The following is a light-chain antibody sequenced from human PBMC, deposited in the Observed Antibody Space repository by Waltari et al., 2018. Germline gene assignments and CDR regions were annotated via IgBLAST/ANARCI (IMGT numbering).Light chain of an antibody. CDR3: QRRSNSPPWT. V-gene: IGKV3-11*01. CDR1: QSVITS. J-gene: IGKJ1*01. CDR2: DAS. Sequence: EIVLTQSPVTLSLSPGERATLSCRASQSVITSLAWYQHRPGQAPRLLIYDASTRATGIPARFSGSGSWTDFTLTISSLEPEDFAVYYCQRRSNSPPWTFGQGTTVEVK.